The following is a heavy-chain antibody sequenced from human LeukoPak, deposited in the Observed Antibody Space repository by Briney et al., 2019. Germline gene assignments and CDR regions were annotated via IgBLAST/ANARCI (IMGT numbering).Heavy chain of an antibody. V-gene: IGHV1-24*01. J-gene: IGHJ4*02. CDR3: ATVLYQPYFDY. D-gene: IGHD2-2*01. CDR2: FYPEDGET. CDR1: GYTLTELS. Sequence: ASVTVSCTVSGYTLTELSMHWVRQAPGKGLEWMGGFYPEDGETIYAQKFQGRVTMTEDTSTDTAYMELSSLRSEDTAVYYCATVLYQPYFDYWGQGTLVTVSS.